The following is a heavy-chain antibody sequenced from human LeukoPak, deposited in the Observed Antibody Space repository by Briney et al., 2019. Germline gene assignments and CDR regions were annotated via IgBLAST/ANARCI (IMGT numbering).Heavy chain of an antibody. CDR1: GGSFSGYY. Sequence: SETLSLTCAVYGGSFSGYYWSWFRQPPGKGLDGIGEINHSGSTNYNPSLTSRVTISVDTSKNQFSLKLSSVTAADTAVYYCARAPYRDYDSAFDIWGQGTMVTVSS. CDR2: INHSGST. D-gene: IGHD4-17*01. V-gene: IGHV4-34*01. J-gene: IGHJ3*02. CDR3: ARAPYRDYDSAFDI.